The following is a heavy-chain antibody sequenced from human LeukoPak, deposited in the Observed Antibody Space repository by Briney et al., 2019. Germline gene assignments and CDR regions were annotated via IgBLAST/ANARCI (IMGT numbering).Heavy chain of an antibody. CDR3: AEGKGTYSSGWYGD. CDR1: GGSISNSNYY. CDR2: IYYSGST. D-gene: IGHD6-19*01. J-gene: IGHJ4*02. Sequence: PSETLSLTCTVSGGSISNSNYYWGWVRQPPGKGLEWIGSIYYSGSTYYNPSLKSRVTISVDTSKNQFSPKLSSVTAADTAVYYCAEGKGTYSSGWYGDWGQGTLVTVSS. V-gene: IGHV4-39*01.